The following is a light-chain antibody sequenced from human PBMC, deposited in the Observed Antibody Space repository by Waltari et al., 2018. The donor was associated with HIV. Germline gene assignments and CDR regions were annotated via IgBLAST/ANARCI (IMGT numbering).Light chain of an antibody. CDR2: KAA. V-gene: IGKV1-5*03. CDR3: KQYNSYRT. J-gene: IGKJ4*01. Sequence: DIQMTQSPSTLSASVGARVTITCRASQCISSWLACYKQKPGNAPKFLIYKAASLESGVPSRFSGSRSGTEFTLTISSLQPYDFATYYCKQYNSYRTFGGGAKVEIK. CDR1: QCISSW.